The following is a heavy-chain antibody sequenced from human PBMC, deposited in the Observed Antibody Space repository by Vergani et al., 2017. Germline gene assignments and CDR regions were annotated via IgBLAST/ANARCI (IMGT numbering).Heavy chain of an antibody. CDR1: GAAIKDFY. CDR3: ARAYCSSTSCYLYFQH. CDR2: VYYTGST. V-gene: IGHV4-59*12. D-gene: IGHD2-2*01. Sequence: QVQLQESGPGLVKPSETLSLTCTVSGAAIKDFYWSWFRQPPGKGLEWIGYVYYTGSTTYNPSLKSRVTISVDTSNNQFSLKLSSVTAADTAVYYCARAYCSSTSCYLYFQHWGQGTLVTVSS. J-gene: IGHJ1*01.